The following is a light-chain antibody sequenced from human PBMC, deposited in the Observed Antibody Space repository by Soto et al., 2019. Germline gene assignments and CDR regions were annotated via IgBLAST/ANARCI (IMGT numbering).Light chain of an antibody. Sequence: QSVLTQPPSVSGASGKRVAISCIGTSSNIGAHYDVHWYQQLPGTAPKLLIYGNKNRPAGVPDRFSGSKSGTSASLAITGVQAEDEADYYCQSYDFSLTGVVFCGGTKVTVL. J-gene: IGLJ2*01. CDR3: QSYDFSLTGVV. CDR2: GNK. CDR1: SSNIGAHYD. V-gene: IGLV1-40*01.